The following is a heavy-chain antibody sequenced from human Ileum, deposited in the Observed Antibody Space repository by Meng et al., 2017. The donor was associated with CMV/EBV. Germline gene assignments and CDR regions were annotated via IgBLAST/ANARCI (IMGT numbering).Heavy chain of an antibody. CDR3: ATNAFDY. D-gene: IGHD2-8*01. J-gene: IGHJ4*02. CDR2: INTDNGDT. V-gene: IGHV1-3*04. CDR1: GYTFTSYP. Sequence: QVQLVQSGAEVKKPGASVKISCKASGYTFTSYPMHWVRQAPGQSLEWMGWINTDNGDTRFSQHLQSRVTISTDTSATTAYMELSSLRLDDTAIYYCATNAFDYWGQGTLVTVSS.